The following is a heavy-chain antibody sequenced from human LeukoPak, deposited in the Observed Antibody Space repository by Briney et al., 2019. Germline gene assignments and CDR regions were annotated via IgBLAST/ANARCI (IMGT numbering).Heavy chain of an antibody. Sequence: SETLSLTCTVSGGSISSYYWSWMRQPPGKGLEWIGYIYYSGSTNYNPSLKSRVTISVDTSKNQFSLKLSSVTAEDTAVYYCARASGRDGYNSDYWGQGTLVTVSP. J-gene: IGHJ4*02. D-gene: IGHD5-24*01. CDR2: IYYSGST. CDR1: GGSISSYY. V-gene: IGHV4-59*01. CDR3: ARASGRDGYNSDY.